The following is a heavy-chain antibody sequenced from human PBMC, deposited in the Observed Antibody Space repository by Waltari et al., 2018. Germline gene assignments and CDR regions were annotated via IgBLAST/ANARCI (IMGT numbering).Heavy chain of an antibody. D-gene: IGHD3-10*01. Sequence: EVQLVESGGGLVQPGGSLRLSCAASGFTFSSYSMTWVRQAPGKGLEWVSYISSSSSTIYYADSVKGRFTISRDNAKNSLYLQMNSLRAEDTAVYYCAREPTYYYGSGSTKPFDYWGQGTLVTVSS. CDR3: AREPTYYYGSGSTKPFDY. CDR1: GFTFSSYS. V-gene: IGHV3-48*04. CDR2: ISSSSSTI. J-gene: IGHJ4*02.